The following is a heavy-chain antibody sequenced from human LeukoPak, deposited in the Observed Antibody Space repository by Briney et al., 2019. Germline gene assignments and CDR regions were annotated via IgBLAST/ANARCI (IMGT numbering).Heavy chain of an antibody. CDR3: ARVPRRYFDWFVDY. CDR2: INHSGST. Sequence: SETLSLTCAVYGGSFSGYYWSWIRQPPGKGLEWIGEINHSGSTNYNPSLKSRVTISVDTSKNQFSLKLSSVTAADTAVYYCARVPRRYFDWFVDYWGQGTLVTVSS. J-gene: IGHJ4*02. CDR1: GGSFSGYY. D-gene: IGHD3-9*01. V-gene: IGHV4-34*01.